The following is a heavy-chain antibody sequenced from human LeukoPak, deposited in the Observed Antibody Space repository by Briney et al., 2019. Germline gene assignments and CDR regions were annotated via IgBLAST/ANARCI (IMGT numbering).Heavy chain of an antibody. Sequence: SETLSLTCTVSGGSITGYYWSWIRQPPGKGLEWIGHIYYSGSTNYNPSLKSRVTISVDTSKNQFSLKLSSVTAADTAVYYCARTHYYGSGSYFDYWGQGTLVTVSS. J-gene: IGHJ4*02. CDR1: GGSITGYY. CDR2: IYYSGST. CDR3: ARTHYYGSGSYFDY. D-gene: IGHD3-10*01. V-gene: IGHV4-59*01.